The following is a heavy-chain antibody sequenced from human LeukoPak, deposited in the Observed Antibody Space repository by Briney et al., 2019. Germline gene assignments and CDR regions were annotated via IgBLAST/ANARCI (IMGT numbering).Heavy chain of an antibody. V-gene: IGHV4-4*07. Sequence: PSETLSLTCTVSGGSISSYYWNWIRQPAGKGLEWIGRIYTSGSTNYNPSLKSRVTMSVDTSKNQFSLKLSSVTAADTAVYYCARGYSGYDRRGKNYYYYYMDVWGKGTTVTVSS. J-gene: IGHJ6*03. D-gene: IGHD5-12*01. CDR3: ARGYSGYDRRGKNYYYYYMDV. CDR2: IYTSGST. CDR1: GGSISSYY.